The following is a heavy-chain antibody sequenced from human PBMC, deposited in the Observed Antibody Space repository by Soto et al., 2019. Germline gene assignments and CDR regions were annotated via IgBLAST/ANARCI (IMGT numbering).Heavy chain of an antibody. D-gene: IGHD3-3*01. CDR2: IYHSGST. CDR1: GGSISSSNW. J-gene: IGHJ5*02. Sequence: SETLSLTCAVSGGSISSSNWWSWVRQPPGKGLEWIGEIYHSGSTNYNPSLKSRVTISVDKSKNQFSLKLSSVTAADTAVYYCARGGVDYDFWGGYRLEYWFDPWGQGTLVTVSS. CDR3: ARGGVDYDFWGGYRLEYWFDP. V-gene: IGHV4-4*02.